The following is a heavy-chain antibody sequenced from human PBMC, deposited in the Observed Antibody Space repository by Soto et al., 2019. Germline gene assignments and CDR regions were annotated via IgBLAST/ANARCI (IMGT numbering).Heavy chain of an antibody. Sequence: PSETLSLTCTVSGGSISSSSYYWGWIRQPPGKGLEWIGSIYYSGSTYYNPSLKSRVTISVDTSKNQFSRKLSSVTAADTAVYYCARVYYDFWSGYSLNWFDPWGQGTLVTVSS. CDR2: IYYSGST. J-gene: IGHJ5*02. CDR1: GGSISSSSYY. V-gene: IGHV4-39*01. D-gene: IGHD3-3*01. CDR3: ARVYYDFWSGYSLNWFDP.